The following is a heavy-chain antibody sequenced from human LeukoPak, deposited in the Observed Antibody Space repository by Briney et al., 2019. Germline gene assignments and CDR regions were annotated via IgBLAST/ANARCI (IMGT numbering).Heavy chain of an antibody. CDR2: IYSGGST. V-gene: IGHV3-66*01. J-gene: IGHJ4*02. Sequence: GGSLRHSCAASGFTFSSYAMSWVRQAPGKGLEWVSVIYSGGSTYYADSVKGRFTISRDNSKNTLYLQMNSLRAEDTAVYYCAREDYGADPIFDYWGQGTLVTVSS. D-gene: IGHD3-16*01. CDR3: AREDYGADPIFDY. CDR1: GFTFSSYA.